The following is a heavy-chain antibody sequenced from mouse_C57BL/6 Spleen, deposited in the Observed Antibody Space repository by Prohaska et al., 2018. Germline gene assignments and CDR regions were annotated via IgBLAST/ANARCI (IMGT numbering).Heavy chain of an antibody. CDR3: TAPAGSSDY. V-gene: IGHV6-3*01. J-gene: IGHJ2*01. CDR2: SRLKDDNYET. Sequence: EVKLEESGGGLVQPGGSMKLSCVASAFTFSNYCMNWLRQSPEKGLEWFAQSRLKDDNYETHYAESVKGRFTISRDDSKSSVYLQMNNLRAEDTGIYYCTAPAGSSDYWGQGTTLTVSS. D-gene: IGHD1-3*01. CDR1: AFTFSNYC.